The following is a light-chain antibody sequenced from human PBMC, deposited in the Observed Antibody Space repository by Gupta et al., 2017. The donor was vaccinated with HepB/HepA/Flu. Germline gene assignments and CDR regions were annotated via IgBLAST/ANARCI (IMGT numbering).Light chain of an antibody. CDR3: QQYNNWPPVT. J-gene: IGKJ1*01. Sequence: EIVMTQSPSTLSVSPGERATLSCRASQSVSSNLAWYQQKPGQAPRLLIYGASTRATGIPARFSGSGSGREFTLTISSLQSEDFAVYYCQQYNNWPPVTFGQGTKVEIK. CDR2: GAS. V-gene: IGKV3-15*01. CDR1: QSVSSN.